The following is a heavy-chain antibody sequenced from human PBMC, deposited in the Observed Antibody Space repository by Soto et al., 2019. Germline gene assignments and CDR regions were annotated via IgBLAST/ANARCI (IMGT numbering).Heavy chain of an antibody. CDR3: ARDQGYYYGPDAYFDY. D-gene: IGHD3-10*01. CDR1: GGSFSSYA. CDR2: IIPIFGTA. J-gene: IGHJ4*02. V-gene: IGHV1-69*01. Sequence: QVQLVQSGAEVKKPGSSVKVSCKASGGSFSSYAISWVRQAPGQGLEWMGGIIPIFGTANYAQKFQGRVTITADESTSTAYMELSSLRSEDTAVYYCARDQGYYYGPDAYFDYWGQGTLVTVSS.